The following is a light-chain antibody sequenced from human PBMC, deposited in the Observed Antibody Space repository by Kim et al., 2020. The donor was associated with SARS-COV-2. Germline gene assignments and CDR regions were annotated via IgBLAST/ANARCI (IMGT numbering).Light chain of an antibody. J-gene: IGLJ3*02. V-gene: IGLV3-27*01. CDR2: KDS. CDR3: YSAADTNLRV. Sequence: SYELTQPSSVSVSPGQTARITCSGDALAKKYVRWFQHKPGQAPILVIYKDSERPSGIPERFSGSTSGTTVTLTISGAQVDDEADYYCYSAADTNLRVFGGGTQLTVL. CDR1: ALAKKY.